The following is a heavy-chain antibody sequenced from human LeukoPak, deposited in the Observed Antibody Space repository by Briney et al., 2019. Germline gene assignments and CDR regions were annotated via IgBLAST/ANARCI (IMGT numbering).Heavy chain of an antibody. CDR1: GGSISSYY. J-gene: IGHJ6*03. D-gene: IGHD3-9*01. CDR2: IYYSGST. Sequence: SETLSLTCTVSGGSISSYYWSWIRQPPGKGLEWIGYIYYSGSTNYNPSLKSRVTISVDTSKNQFSLKLSSVTAADTAVYYCARRASELRYFDWVYYYYMDVWGKGTTVTVSS. V-gene: IGHV4-59*12. CDR3: ARRASELRYFDWVYYYYMDV.